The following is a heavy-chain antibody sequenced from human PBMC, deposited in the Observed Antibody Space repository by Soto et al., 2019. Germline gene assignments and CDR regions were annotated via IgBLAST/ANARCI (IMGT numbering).Heavy chain of an antibody. D-gene: IGHD2-15*01. J-gene: IGHJ5*02. CDR2: IIPIFGTA. CDR1: GGAFSSYA. V-gene: IGHV1-69*13. CDR3: ARKDFGWFDP. Sequence: SVKVSCKASGGAFSSYAISWVRQAPGQGLEWMGGIIPIFGTANYAQKFQGRVTITADESTSTAYMELSSLRSEDTAVYYCARKDFGWFDPWGQGTLVTVSS.